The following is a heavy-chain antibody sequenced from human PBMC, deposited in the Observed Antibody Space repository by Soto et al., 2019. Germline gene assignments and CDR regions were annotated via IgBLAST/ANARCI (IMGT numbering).Heavy chain of an antibody. V-gene: IGHV4-30-2*01. D-gene: IGHD3-16*01. CDR3: ARAYYPWADAFDI. J-gene: IGHJ3*02. Sequence: SETLSLTCAVSGGSISSGGYSWSWIRQPPGKGLEWIGYIYHSGSTYYNPSLKSRVTISVDRSKNQFSLKLSSVTAADTAVYYCARAYYPWADAFDIWGQGTMVTVSS. CDR2: IYHSGST. CDR1: GGSISSGGYS.